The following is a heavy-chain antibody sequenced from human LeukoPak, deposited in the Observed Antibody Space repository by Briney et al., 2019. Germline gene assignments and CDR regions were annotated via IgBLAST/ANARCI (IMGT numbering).Heavy chain of an antibody. Sequence: PSETLSLTCTVSGGSISSSSYYWGWIRQPPGKGLEWIGSIYYSGSTNYNPSLKSRVTISVDTSKNQFSLKLSSVTAANTAVYYCAMTTVVRGADYWGQGTLVTVSP. D-gene: IGHD4-23*01. CDR2: IYYSGST. V-gene: IGHV4-39*07. CDR3: AMTTVVRGADY. CDR1: GGSISSSSYY. J-gene: IGHJ4*02.